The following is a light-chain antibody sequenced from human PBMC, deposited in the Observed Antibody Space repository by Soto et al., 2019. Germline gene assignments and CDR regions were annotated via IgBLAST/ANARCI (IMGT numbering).Light chain of an antibody. J-gene: IGKJ5*01. CDR3: QQANIFPIT. Sequence: DNQMTQSPPSVSSYVGDRVSITCRASQPISNWLAWYQQKPGKAPKLLIYVASALHSGVPSRFSGSGSGTDFTLTISSLQPEDFATYYCQQANIFPITFGQGTRLEI. V-gene: IGKV1-12*01. CDR1: QPISNW. CDR2: VAS.